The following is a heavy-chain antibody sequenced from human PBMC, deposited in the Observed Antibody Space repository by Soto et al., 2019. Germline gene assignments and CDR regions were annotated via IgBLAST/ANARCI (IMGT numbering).Heavy chain of an antibody. Sequence: GESLKISCAASGFTFSSYAMTWVRQAPGKGLESVSAISGSGGTTFYADPVKGRFTISRDNSKNTLFLQMNSLTAEDTAVYYCAKVRGVWGSYDYWGQGTLVTVSS. CDR2: ISGSGGTT. V-gene: IGHV3-23*01. J-gene: IGHJ4*02. D-gene: IGHD3-16*01. CDR3: AKVRGVWGSYDY. CDR1: GFTFSSYA.